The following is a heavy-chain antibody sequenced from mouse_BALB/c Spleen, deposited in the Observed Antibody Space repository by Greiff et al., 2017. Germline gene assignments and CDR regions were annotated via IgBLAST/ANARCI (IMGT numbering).Heavy chain of an antibody. J-gene: IGHJ2*01. CDR1: GYTFTDYV. V-gene: IGHV1-77*01. Sequence: VQLVESGPELVKPGASVKMSCKASGYTFTDYVISWVKQRTGQGLEWIGEIYPGSGSTYYNEKFKGKATLTADKSSNTAYMQLSSLTSEDSAVYFCARSYYYLDYWGQGTTLTVSS. D-gene: IGHD1-1*01. CDR3: ARSYYYLDY. CDR2: IYPGSGST.